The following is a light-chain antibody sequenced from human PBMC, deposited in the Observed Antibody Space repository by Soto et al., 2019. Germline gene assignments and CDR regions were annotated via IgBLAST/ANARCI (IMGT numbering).Light chain of an antibody. CDR2: DVS. CDR3: VSYTTSASYV. CDR1: SSDVGGFIF. V-gene: IGLV2-14*01. Sequence: QSALTQPASVSGSPGQSITISCTGTSSDVGGFIFVSWYQQHPGRAPKLMIYDVSNRPSGVSNRFSGSKSGNTASLTISGLQADDDADYYGVSYTTSASYVFGTGTKLTVL. J-gene: IGLJ1*01.